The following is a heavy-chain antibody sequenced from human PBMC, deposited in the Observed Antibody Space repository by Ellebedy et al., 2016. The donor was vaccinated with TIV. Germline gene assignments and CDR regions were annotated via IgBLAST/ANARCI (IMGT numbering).Heavy chain of an antibody. CDR1: GFTFSNAW. CDR3: TTPRGYSGSYPDY. D-gene: IGHD1-26*01. Sequence: GGSLRLXCAASGFTFSNAWMSWVRQAPGKGLEWVGLIKSKTDGGTTDYAAPVKGRFTISRHDSKNTLYLQMNSLKTEDTAVYYCTTPRGYSGSYPDYWGQGTLVTVSS. CDR2: IKSKTDGGTT. J-gene: IGHJ4*02. V-gene: IGHV3-15*01.